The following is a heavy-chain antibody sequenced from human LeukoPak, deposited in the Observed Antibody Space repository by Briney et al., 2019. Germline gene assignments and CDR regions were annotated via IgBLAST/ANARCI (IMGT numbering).Heavy chain of an antibody. Sequence: SQTLSLTCTVSGGSISSGSYYWSCIRQPAGKGLEWIGRIYTSGSTNYNPSLKSRVTISVDTSKNQFSLKLSSVTAADTAVYYCARDPDYWGQGTLVTVSS. CDR3: ARDPDY. J-gene: IGHJ4*02. CDR1: GGSISSGSYY. CDR2: IYTSGST. V-gene: IGHV4-61*02.